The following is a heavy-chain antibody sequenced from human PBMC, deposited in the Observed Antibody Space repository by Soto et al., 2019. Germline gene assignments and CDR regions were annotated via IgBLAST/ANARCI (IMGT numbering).Heavy chain of an antibody. D-gene: IGHD2-21*02. CDR3: AKDSTVVVTAIGSWYFDL. V-gene: IGHV3-30*18. Sequence: QVQLVESGGGVVQPGRSLRLSCAASGFTFSSCGMHWVRQAPGKGLEWVAVISYDGSNKYYADSVKGRFTISRDNSKNTLYLQMNSLRAEDTAVYYCAKDSTVVVTAIGSWYFDLWGRGTLVTVSS. J-gene: IGHJ2*01. CDR2: ISYDGSNK. CDR1: GFTFSSCG.